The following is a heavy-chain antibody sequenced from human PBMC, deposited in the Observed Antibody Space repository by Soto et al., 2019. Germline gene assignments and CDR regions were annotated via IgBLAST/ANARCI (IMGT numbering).Heavy chain of an antibody. D-gene: IGHD2-2*01. CDR1: GYSFTNYW. CDR3: GRRRKDCTSKIRVAHHYYTLDV. V-gene: IGHV5-51*01. J-gene: IGHJ6*01. Sequence: EALKISCKATGYSFTNYWIGWVRQMPGKGLEWMGTIYPGDSDTRYGPAFEGQVTISADKSITTAYLQWSSLKASETALYFCGRRRKDCTSKIRVAHHYYTLDVWGQGTTVTVCS. CDR2: IYPGDSDT.